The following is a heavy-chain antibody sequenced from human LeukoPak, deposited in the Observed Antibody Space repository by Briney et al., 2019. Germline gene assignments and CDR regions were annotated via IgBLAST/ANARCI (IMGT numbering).Heavy chain of an antibody. CDR3: ARLLSSGWYGTFDY. CDR2: IDTSSSTT. CDR1: GFMFSFYS. V-gene: IGHV3-48*01. D-gene: IGHD6-19*01. Sequence: SGGSLRLSCAASGFMFSFYSINWVRQAPGKGLEGVSYIDTSSSTTYYAASVKGRFTISRDNAKNSLYLQMDSLRAEDTAVYYCARLLSSGWYGTFDYWGQGTLVTVSS. J-gene: IGHJ4*02.